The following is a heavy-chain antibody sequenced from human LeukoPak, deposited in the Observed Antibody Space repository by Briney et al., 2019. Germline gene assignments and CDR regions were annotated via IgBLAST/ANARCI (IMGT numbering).Heavy chain of an antibody. V-gene: IGHV4-39*02. CDR1: GGSISSSSYY. CDR2: IYYSGST. D-gene: IGHD6-6*01. Sequence: PSETLSLTCTVSGGSISSSSYYWGWIRQPPGKGLECIGSIYYSGSTYYNPSLKSRVTISVDTSKNQFSLKLSSVTAADTAVYYCARESSSSRTYLDYWGQGTLVTVSS. CDR3: ARESSSSRTYLDY. J-gene: IGHJ4*02.